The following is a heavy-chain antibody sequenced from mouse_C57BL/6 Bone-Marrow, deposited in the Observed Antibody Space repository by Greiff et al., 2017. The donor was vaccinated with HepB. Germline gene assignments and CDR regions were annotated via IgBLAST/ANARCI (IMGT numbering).Heavy chain of an antibody. V-gene: IGHV1-50*01. J-gene: IGHJ2*01. CDR3: ASGITTDFGY. D-gene: IGHD2-4*01. CDR2: IDPSDSYT. Sequence: VQLQQPGAELVKPGASVKLSCKASGYTFTSYWMQWVKQRPGQGLEWIGEIDPSDSYTNYNQKFKGKATLTVDTSSSTAYMQLSSLTSEDSAVYYCASGITTDFGYWGQGTTLTVSS. CDR1: GYTFTSYW.